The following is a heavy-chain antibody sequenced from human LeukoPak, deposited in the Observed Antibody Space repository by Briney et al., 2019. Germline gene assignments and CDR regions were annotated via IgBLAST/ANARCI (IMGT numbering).Heavy chain of an antibody. CDR1: GYSFTSYW. J-gene: IGHJ4*02. CDR3: ASRYDSSGDQAYYFDY. D-gene: IGHD3-22*01. CDR2: IYPGDSDT. Sequence: GESLKISCKGSGYSFTSYWIGWVRQMPGKGLEWMGIIYPGDSDTRYSPSFQGQVTISADKSISTAYLQWSSLKASDTAMYYCASRYDSSGDQAYYFDYWGQGTLVTVSS. V-gene: IGHV5-51*01.